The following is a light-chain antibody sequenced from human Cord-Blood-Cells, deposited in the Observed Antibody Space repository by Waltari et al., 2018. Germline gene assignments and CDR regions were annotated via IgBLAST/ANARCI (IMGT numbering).Light chain of an antibody. V-gene: IGLV3-1*01. Sequence: SYELTQPPSVSVSPGQTASITCSGDTLGGNYACWYQQKPGQSPVLVIYQDSKRPSGIPERFSGSNSGNTATLTISGTQAMDEADYYCQAWDSSLVVFGGGTKLTVL. CDR1: TLGGNY. CDR3: QAWDSSLVV. CDR2: QDS. J-gene: IGLJ2*01.